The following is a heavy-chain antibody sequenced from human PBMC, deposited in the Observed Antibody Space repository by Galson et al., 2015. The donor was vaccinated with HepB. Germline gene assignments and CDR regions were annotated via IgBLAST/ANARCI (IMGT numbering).Heavy chain of an antibody. CDR2: ISGSGGRT. V-gene: IGHV3-23*01. D-gene: IGHD1-26*01. CDR3: AKDGISGSAPGL. Sequence: LRLSCAASGFTLSSYVMSWVRQAPGKGLEWVSGISGSGGRTYFADSVKGRFTISRDNSKNTLYLQMNSLRAEDTAVYYCAKDGISGSAPGLGGQGTLVTVSS. J-gene: IGHJ4*02. CDR1: GFTLSSYV.